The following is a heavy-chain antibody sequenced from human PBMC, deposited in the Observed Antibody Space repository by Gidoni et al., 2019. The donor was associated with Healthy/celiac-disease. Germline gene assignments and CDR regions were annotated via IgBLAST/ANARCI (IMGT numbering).Heavy chain of an antibody. Sequence: QVQLQESGPGLVKPSETLSLTCPVSGGSISSYYWSWIRQPPGKGLEWIGYIYYSGSTNYNPSLKSRVTISVDTSKNQFSLKLSSVTAADTAVYYCARGRGLWFRYWGQGTLVTVSS. CDR3: ARGRGLWFRY. J-gene: IGHJ4*02. D-gene: IGHD3-10*01. CDR1: GGSISSYY. V-gene: IGHV4-59*01. CDR2: IYYSGST.